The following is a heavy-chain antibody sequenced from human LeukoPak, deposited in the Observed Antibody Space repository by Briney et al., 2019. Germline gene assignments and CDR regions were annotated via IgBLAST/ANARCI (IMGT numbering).Heavy chain of an antibody. CDR3: ARGSDYSNGNIYEDDYEY. Sequence: GGSLRLSCAASGFTFVKYWMDCGRQAPGKGPGWVAQINQDGRVKHYVDSVKGRFTISRDNAKNLVSLQMSSLRAEDTAVYYCARGSDYSNGNIYEDDYEYWGQGTLVTVSS. J-gene: IGHJ4*02. D-gene: IGHD2-8*01. V-gene: IGHV3-7*01. CDR2: INQDGRVK. CDR1: GFTFVKYW.